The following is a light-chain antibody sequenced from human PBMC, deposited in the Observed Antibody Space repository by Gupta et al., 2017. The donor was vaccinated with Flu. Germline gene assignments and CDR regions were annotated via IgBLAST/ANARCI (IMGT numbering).Light chain of an antibody. CDR3: QEDNNWLVST. CDR1: QSLGGN. V-gene: IGKV3-15*01. Sequence: MLTQSPATLSVSPGETVTLSCRASQSLGGNLGWYQQRRGQAPRLLIYSSSTRDTGVPARFSGSGYGTDFNLTISGRQSEDFAVYYCQEDNNWLVSTFGQGTKLEIK. CDR2: SSS. J-gene: IGKJ2*01.